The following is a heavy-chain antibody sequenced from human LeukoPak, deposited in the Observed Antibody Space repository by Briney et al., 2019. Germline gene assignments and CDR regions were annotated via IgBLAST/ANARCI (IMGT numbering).Heavy chain of an antibody. CDR1: GGSFSGYY. J-gene: IGHJ3*02. D-gene: IGHD2-15*01. Sequence: PSETLSLTCAVYGGSFSGYYWSWIRQPPGKGLEWIGEINHSGSTNYNPSLKSRVTISVDTPKNQFSLKLSSVTAADTAVYYCARGKSRVAYARRPSCAFDIWGQGTMVTVSS. CDR2: INHSGST. CDR3: ARGKSRVAYARRPSCAFDI. V-gene: IGHV4-34*01.